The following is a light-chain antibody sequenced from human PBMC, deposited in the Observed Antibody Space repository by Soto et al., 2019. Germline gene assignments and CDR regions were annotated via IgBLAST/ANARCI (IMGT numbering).Light chain of an antibody. J-gene: IGLJ1*01. CDR3: CSYAGSYTLV. CDR2: DVS. V-gene: IGLV2-11*01. Sequence: QSALTQPRSVSGSPGQSVTISCTGTSSDVGGYNYVSWCQQHPGKAPKLMIYDVSKRPSGVPDRFSGSKPGNTASLTISGLQAEDEADYYCCSYAGSYTLVFGTGTKVTVL. CDR1: SSDVGGYNY.